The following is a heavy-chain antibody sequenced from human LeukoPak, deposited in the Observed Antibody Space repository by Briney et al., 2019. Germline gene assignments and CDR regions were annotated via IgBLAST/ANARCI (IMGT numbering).Heavy chain of an antibody. Sequence: PSETLSLTCTVSGGSISSYYWSWIRQPPGKGLEWIGYIYYSGSTYYNPSLKSRVTISVDTSKNQFSLKLSSVTAADTAVYYCARDDYGDNEDWGQGTLVTVSS. CDR2: IYYSGST. CDR3: ARDDYGDNED. CDR1: GGSISSYY. J-gene: IGHJ4*02. D-gene: IGHD4-17*01. V-gene: IGHV4-59*12.